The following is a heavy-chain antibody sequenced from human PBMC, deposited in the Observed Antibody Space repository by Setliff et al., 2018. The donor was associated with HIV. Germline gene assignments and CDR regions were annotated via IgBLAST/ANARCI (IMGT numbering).Heavy chain of an antibody. J-gene: IGHJ4*02. D-gene: IGHD3-10*01. CDR1: GVDVNTYY. Sequence: KTSETLSLTCNVSGVDVNTYYWSWIRQPAGKGLEWIGRIGTTGTTKNPSLKSRVTMSVDTSQNQFSLRLNSVAAAGTAVYYCATDRGNFGWVRGKYFEYWGRGALVIVSS. CDR2: IGTTGTT. CDR3: ATDRGNFGWVRGKYFEY. V-gene: IGHV4-4*07.